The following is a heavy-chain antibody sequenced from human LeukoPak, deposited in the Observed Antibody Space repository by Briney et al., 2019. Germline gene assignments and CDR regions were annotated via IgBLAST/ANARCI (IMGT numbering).Heavy chain of an antibody. CDR2: LVVGSGNT. CDR3: AAAGASTWYSSSYYFDY. Sequence: SVKVSCKASGFTFTSSAVQWVRQARGQRLEWIGWLVVGSGNTNYAQKFQERVTITRDMSTSTAYMELSSLRSEDTAVYYCAAAGASTWYSSSYYFDYWGQGTLVTVSS. D-gene: IGHD6-13*01. J-gene: IGHJ4*02. V-gene: IGHV1-58*01. CDR1: GFTFTSSA.